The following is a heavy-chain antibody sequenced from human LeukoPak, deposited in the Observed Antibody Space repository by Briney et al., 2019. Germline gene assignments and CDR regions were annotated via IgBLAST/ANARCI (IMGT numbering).Heavy chain of an antibody. CDR1: GDSISSSSSY. Sequence: SETLSLTCTVSGDSISSSSSYRGWIRQPPGEGLEWIGSIYYSGSTYYNTSLKSRVTISVDTSKNQYSLKVRSVTAADTAVYYCARASLNYDSSADPPPDPFDIWGQGTMVTVSS. J-gene: IGHJ3*02. V-gene: IGHV4-39*07. CDR2: IYYSGST. CDR3: ARASLNYDSSADPPPDPFDI. D-gene: IGHD3-22*01.